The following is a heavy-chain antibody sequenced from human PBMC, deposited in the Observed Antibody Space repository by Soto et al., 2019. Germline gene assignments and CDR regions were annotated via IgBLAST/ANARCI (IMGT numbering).Heavy chain of an antibody. CDR1: GFSFSDNL. J-gene: IGHJ3*01. Sequence: QVQLVQSGAEVRKPGASVNISCRASGFSFSDNLINWVRQAPGQSLEWMGWINPDNGNTRYSQTFKGRVTISRHSSASIAYGEVSDLTSEDTAVYYCARDILSVGPRANDAFDVWGQGTMVTVSS. D-gene: IGHD2-8*02. CDR2: INPDNGNT. V-gene: IGHV1-3*01. CDR3: ARDILSVGPRANDAFDV.